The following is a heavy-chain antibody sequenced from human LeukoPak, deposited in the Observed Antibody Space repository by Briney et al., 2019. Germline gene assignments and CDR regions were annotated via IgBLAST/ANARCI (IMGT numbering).Heavy chain of an antibody. CDR2: INSDGSST. CDR3: ARGELRYFDWLNY. J-gene: IGHJ4*02. V-gene: IGHV3-74*01. Sequence: PGGSLRLSCAASGFTSSSYWMHWVRQAPGKGLVWVSRINSDGSSTSYADSVKGRFTISRDNAKNTLYLRMNSLRAEDTAVYYCARGELRYFDWLNYWGQGTLVTVSS. D-gene: IGHD3-9*01. CDR1: GFTSSSYW.